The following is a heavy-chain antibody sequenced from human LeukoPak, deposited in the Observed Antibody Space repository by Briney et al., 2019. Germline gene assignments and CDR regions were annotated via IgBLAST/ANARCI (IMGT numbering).Heavy chain of an antibody. CDR2: ISSSGSTI. D-gene: IGHD3-3*01. Sequence: SGGSLRLSCAASGFTFSDYYMSWIRQAPGKGPEWASYISSSGSTIYYADSVKGRFTISRDNAKNSLYLQMNSLRAEDTAVYYCARGTIFGVVNNWFDPWGQGTLVTVSS. CDR1: GFTFSDYY. V-gene: IGHV3-11*04. CDR3: ARGTIFGVVNNWFDP. J-gene: IGHJ5*02.